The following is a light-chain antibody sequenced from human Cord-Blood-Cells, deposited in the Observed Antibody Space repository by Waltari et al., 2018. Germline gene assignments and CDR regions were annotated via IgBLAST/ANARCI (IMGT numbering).Light chain of an antibody. CDR3: QQSYSTPRT. CDR2: AAS. J-gene: IGKJ1*01. CDR1: QSISSY. V-gene: IGKV1-39*01. Sequence: DIQMNQSPSSLSAAVGDRVTITCPASQSISSYLNWYQQKPGKAPKRLIYAASSLQSGVPERFSGSGSGTDFTLTISSLQPEDFATYYCQQSYSTPRTFGQGTKVEIK.